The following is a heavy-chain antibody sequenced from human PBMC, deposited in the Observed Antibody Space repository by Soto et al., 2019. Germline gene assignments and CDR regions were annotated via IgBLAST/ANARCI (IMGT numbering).Heavy chain of an antibody. CDR3: ARGLATLPVFAFDI. CDR2: IYWSGDE. D-gene: IGHD6-6*01. CDR1: GFSLSTSGVG. Sequence: QGTLKESGPTLVKPTQTLTLPCSFSGFSLSTSGVGVGWIRQSPGKALEWLALIYWSGDEHYRPSLKSRLSIIKDTSKNHVVLIMTDMDPVDTDTYYCARGLATLPVFAFDIWGQGTMVTVSS. J-gene: IGHJ3*02. V-gene: IGHV2-5*01.